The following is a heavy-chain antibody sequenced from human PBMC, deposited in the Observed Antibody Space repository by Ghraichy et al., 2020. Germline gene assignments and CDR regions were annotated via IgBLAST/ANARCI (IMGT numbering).Heavy chain of an antibody. V-gene: IGHV4-34*01. CDR3: ARVYMITMIVVFDY. Sequence: ESLNISCAVYGGSFSGYYWSWIRQPPGKGLEWIGEINHSGSTNYNPSLKSRVTISVDTSKNQFSLKLSSVTAADTAVYYCARVYMITMIVVFDYWGQGTLVTVSS. J-gene: IGHJ4*02. CDR1: GGSFSGYY. CDR2: INHSGST. D-gene: IGHD3-22*01.